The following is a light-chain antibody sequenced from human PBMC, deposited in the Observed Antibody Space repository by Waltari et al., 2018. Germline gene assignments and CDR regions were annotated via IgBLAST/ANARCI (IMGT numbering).Light chain of an antibody. CDR1: NIGSKN. J-gene: IGLJ2*01. Sequence: SYELTQPLSVSVALGQTARITCGGNNIGSKNVHWYQQKPGQAPVLVIYRDSNRPSGIPERCSGSNSGNTATLTINRAQAGDEADYYCQVWDSSNVVFGGRTKLTVL. V-gene: IGLV3-9*01. CDR3: QVWDSSNVV. CDR2: RDS.